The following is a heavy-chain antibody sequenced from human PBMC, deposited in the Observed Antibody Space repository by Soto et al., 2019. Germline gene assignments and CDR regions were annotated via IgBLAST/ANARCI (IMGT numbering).Heavy chain of an antibody. D-gene: IGHD3-22*01. Sequence: GESLKISCKGSGYSFTSYWIGWVRQMPGKGLEWMGIIYPGDSDTRYSPSFQGQVTISADKSISTAYLQWSSLKASDTAMYYCARPTYYYDSSGPIQGDYFDYWGQGTLVTVSS. V-gene: IGHV5-51*01. CDR2: IYPGDSDT. CDR3: ARPTYYYDSSGPIQGDYFDY. CDR1: GYSFTSYW. J-gene: IGHJ4*02.